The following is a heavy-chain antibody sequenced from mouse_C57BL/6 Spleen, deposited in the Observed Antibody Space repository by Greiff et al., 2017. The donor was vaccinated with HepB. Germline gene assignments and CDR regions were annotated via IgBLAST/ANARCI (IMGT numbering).Heavy chain of an antibody. D-gene: IGHD1-2*01. CDR1: GYTFTTYP. J-gene: IGHJ3*01. CDR2: FHPYNDDT. CDR3: ARGDYDGSWFAY. V-gene: IGHV1-47*01. Sequence: QVQLKESGAELVKPGASVKMSCKASGYTFTTYPIEWMKQNHGKSLEWIGNFHPYNDDTKYNEKFKGKATLTVEKSSSTVYLELSRLTSDDSAVYYCARGDYDGSWFAYWGQGTLVTVSA.